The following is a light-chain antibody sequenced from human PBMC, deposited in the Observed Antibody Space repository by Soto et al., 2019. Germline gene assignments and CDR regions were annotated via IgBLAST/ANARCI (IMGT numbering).Light chain of an antibody. J-gene: IGKJ2*01. CDR1: KSLSSW. Sequence: DIQMTQSPSTLSASVGDRATITCRASKSLSSWLAWYQQKPGKAPNLLIYKASSIESGVPSRFSGSGSVTEFTLTISSLQPDDFATYYCQQYNSFPYTLGQGTKLEIK. CDR3: QQYNSFPYT. V-gene: IGKV1-5*03. CDR2: KAS.